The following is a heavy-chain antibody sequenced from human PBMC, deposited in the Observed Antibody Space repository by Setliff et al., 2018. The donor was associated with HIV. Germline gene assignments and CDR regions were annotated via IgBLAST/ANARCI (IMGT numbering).Heavy chain of an antibody. V-gene: IGHV4-59*11. CDR1: GTSINSHY. J-gene: IGHJ3*01. CDR3: TRRINFGSGYYKDHAFDL. D-gene: IGHD3-3*01. CDR2: IYYTGIP. Sequence: SETLSLTCTVSGTSINSHYWSWIRQTPGKGLQWIGLIYYTGIPTYTPSLEGRITMSVDRSKNQFSLRLTSVTAADTAMYYCTRRINFGSGYYKDHAFDLWGQGTMVTVSS.